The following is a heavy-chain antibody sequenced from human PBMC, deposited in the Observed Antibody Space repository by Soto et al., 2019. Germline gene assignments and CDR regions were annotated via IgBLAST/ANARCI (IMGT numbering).Heavy chain of an antibody. D-gene: IGHD4-17*01. CDR2: ISYDGSNK. Sequence: QVQLVESGGGVIQPGRSLRLSCAASGFTFSSYAMHWIRQAPGKGLEWVAVISYDGSNKYYADSVKGRFTISRDNSKNTLYLQMNSLRAEDTAVYYCARDLTVTTPRYTLVYWGQGTLVTVSS. CDR3: ARDLTVTTPRYTLVY. CDR1: GFTFSSYA. J-gene: IGHJ4*02. V-gene: IGHV3-30-3*01.